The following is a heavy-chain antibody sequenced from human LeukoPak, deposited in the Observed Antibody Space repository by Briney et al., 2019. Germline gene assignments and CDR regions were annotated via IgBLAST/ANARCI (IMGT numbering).Heavy chain of an antibody. D-gene: IGHD3-10*01. J-gene: IGHJ4*02. CDR3: ARRESTTMVRGGVDY. Sequence: GGSLRLSYAASGFTFTKYSMHWVRQTPGKGLEGVWDTNSGSTTIYYTDPVKGRFTISRDNAKNSLYLQMNSLRADDTAVYYCARRESTTMVRGGVDYWGQGTLVTVSS. V-gene: IGHV3-48*01. CDR2: TNSGSTTI. CDR1: GFTFTKYS.